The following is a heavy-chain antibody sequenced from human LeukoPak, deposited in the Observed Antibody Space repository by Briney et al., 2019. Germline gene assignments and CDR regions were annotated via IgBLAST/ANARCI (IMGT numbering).Heavy chain of an antibody. D-gene: IGHD3-9*01. CDR1: GGTFTNYA. J-gene: IGHJ5*02. CDR2: IIVTLGTP. V-gene: IGHV1-69*04. CDR3: ASAVDDDLAGYYWGDWFDP. Sequence: GASVKVSCKATGGTFTNYAVSRVRQAPGQGLEWMGRIIVTLGTPNYAQKFQGRVAITADKSTSTAYMELSSLRSEDTAVYYCASAVDDDLAGYYWGDWFDPWGQGTLVTVSS.